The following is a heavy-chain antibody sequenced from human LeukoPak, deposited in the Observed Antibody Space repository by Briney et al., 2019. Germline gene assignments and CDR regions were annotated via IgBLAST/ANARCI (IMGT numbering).Heavy chain of an antibody. D-gene: IGHD3-16*01. CDR1: GGSISSSNYY. V-gene: IGHV4-61*02. CDR3: ARILGETGNPEEDSFDM. Sequence: PSETLSLTCTVSGGSISSSNYYWRWIRQPAGKGLEWVGRIYTSGNTNYNPSLKSRVTISVDMSKNQFSLKLSSVTAADTAMYYCARILGETGNPEEDSFDMWGQGTMVTVSP. J-gene: IGHJ3*02. CDR2: IYTSGNT.